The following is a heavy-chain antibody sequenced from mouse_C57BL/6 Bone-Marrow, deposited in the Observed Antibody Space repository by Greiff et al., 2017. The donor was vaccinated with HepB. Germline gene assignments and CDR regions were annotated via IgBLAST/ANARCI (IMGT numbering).Heavy chain of an antibody. CDR1: GFTFSSYT. V-gene: IGHV5-9*01. J-gene: IGHJ2*01. CDR3: ARHETLYYDYEIDY. D-gene: IGHD2-4*01. Sequence: EVQLVESGGGLVKPGGSLKLSCAASGFTFSSYTMSWVRQTPEKRLEWVATISGGGGNTYYPDSVKGRFTISRDNAKNTLYLQMSSLRSEDTALYYCARHETLYYDYEIDYWGQGTTLTVSS. CDR2: ISGGGGNT.